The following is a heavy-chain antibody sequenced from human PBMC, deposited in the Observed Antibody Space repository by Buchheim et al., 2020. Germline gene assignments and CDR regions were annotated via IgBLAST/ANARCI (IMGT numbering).Heavy chain of an antibody. Sequence: EVQLVESGGGLVQPGGSLRLSCAASGFTFSDRYMDWVRQAPGKGLEWVGRTRDKANSYATDYAASVRGRFTISRDDSNNSFYLQMSSLRTEDTAVYYCAFAYYGSGMPYFWGQGTL. V-gene: IGHV3-72*01. CDR1: GFTFSDRY. J-gene: IGHJ4*02. CDR2: TRDKANSYAT. D-gene: IGHD3-10*01. CDR3: AFAYYGSGMPYF.